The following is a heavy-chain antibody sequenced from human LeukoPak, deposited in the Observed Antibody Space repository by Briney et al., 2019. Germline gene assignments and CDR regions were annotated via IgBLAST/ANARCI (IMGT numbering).Heavy chain of an antibody. D-gene: IGHD4-17*01. J-gene: IGHJ4*02. Sequence: ASVKVSCKASGYTFTSYYMHWVRQAPGQGLEWMGILNPSGGSTSYAQKFQGRVTMTRDTSTSTVYMELSSLRSEDTAVYYCARAREDYGDYDPYGFNLDWGQGTLVTVSS. V-gene: IGHV1-46*01. CDR1: GYTFTSYY. CDR2: LNPSGGST. CDR3: ARAREDYGDYDPYGFNLD.